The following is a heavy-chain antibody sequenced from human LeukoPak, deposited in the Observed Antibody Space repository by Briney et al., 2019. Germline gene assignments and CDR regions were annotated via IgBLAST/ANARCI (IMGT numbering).Heavy chain of an antibody. CDR3: ARLRFGDLRAFDI. CDR2: IYYSGST. Sequence: PSETLSLTCTVSGGSISRSSYYWGWIRQPPGKGLEWIGSIYYSGSTYYNPSLKSRVTISVDTSKNQFSLKLSSVTAADTAVYYCARLRFGDLRAFDIWGQGTMVTVSS. V-gene: IGHV4-39*01. D-gene: IGHD3-10*01. J-gene: IGHJ3*02. CDR1: GGSISRSSYY.